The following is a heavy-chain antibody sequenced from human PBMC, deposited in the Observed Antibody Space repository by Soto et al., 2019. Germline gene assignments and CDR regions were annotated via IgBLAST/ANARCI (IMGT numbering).Heavy chain of an antibody. V-gene: IGHV3-74*01. CDR3: ARGGFSGSGSYIQGDY. Sequence: EVQLVESGGGLVQPGGSLRLSCAAFGFTFSNYWMHWVRQAPGKGLVWVSRIKSDGSSISYAASVKARFTISRDNARNTLYLQMNSLRAEDTAVYYCARGGFSGSGSYIQGDYWGQGTLVTVSS. J-gene: IGHJ4*02. CDR2: IKSDGSSI. D-gene: IGHD3-10*01. CDR1: GFTFSNYW.